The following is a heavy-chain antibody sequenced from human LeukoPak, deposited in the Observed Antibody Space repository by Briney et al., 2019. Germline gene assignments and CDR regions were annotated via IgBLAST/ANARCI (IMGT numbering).Heavy chain of an antibody. J-gene: IGHJ4*02. V-gene: IGHV1-69*01. CDR2: IIPILGTS. D-gene: IGHD1-26*01. CDR1: GGTFSNYA. Sequence: SVKVSCKASGGTFSNYAISWVRQAPGQGLEWMGGIIPILGTSNYAQKFQDRLTITADESTSTAYLELSSLTSADTAVYCCAREVSGTYCDYWGQGSLVTVSS. CDR3: AREVSGTYCDY.